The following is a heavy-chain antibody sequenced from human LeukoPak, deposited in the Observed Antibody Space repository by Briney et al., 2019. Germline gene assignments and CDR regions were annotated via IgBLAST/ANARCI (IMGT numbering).Heavy chain of an antibody. Sequence: ASVKVSCKASGDTFTTDYIHWVRQGPGQGPEWMGVSNPSGGSTTNAQKFQGRVTMTRDTSTSTVYMELRSLRSDDTAVYYCARSRITIFGVVSWFDPWGQGTLVTVSS. J-gene: IGHJ5*02. D-gene: IGHD3-3*01. CDR1: GDTFTTDY. CDR2: SNPSGGST. CDR3: ARSRITIFGVVSWFDP. V-gene: IGHV1-46*01.